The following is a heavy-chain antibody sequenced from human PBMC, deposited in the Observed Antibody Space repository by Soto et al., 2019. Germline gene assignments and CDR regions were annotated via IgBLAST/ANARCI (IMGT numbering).Heavy chain of an antibody. CDR2: ISYDGSNK. D-gene: IGHD2-15*01. V-gene: IGHV3-30-3*01. J-gene: IGHJ4*02. CDR3: ARDVVVVAATLGY. CDR1: GFTFSSYA. Sequence: QVQLVESGGGVVQPGRSLRLSYAASGFTFSSYAMHWVRQAPGKGLEWVAVISYDGSNKYYADSVKGRFTISRDNSKNTLYLQMNSLRAEDTAVYYCARDVVVVAATLGYWGQGTLVTVSS.